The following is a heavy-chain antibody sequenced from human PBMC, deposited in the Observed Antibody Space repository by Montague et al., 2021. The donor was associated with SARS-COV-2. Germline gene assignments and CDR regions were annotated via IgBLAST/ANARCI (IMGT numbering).Heavy chain of an antibody. CDR2: ITWKNGRI. CDR3: AKDARKWELLPSYWYFDL. CDR1: GFIFDDYA. V-gene: IGHV3-9*01. D-gene: IGHD1-26*01. J-gene: IGHJ2*01. Sequence: SLRLSCAASGFIFDDYAMHWVRQAPGKGLEWVSGITWKNGRIAYADSVKGRFTVSRDNAKNSLYLQMNSLRAEDTALYYCAKDARKWELLPSYWYFDLWGRGTLVTVSS.